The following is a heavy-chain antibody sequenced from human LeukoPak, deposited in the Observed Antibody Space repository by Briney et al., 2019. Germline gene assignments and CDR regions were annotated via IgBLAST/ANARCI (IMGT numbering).Heavy chain of an antibody. Sequence: ASVKVSCKASGYTFTGYYMHWVRQAPGQGLEWMGWINPNSGGTNYAQKFQGRVTMTRDTSISTAYMELSRLRSDDTAVYYCARQWLVLDSAFDIWGQGTMVTVSS. CDR3: ARQWLVLDSAFDI. CDR2: INPNSGGT. D-gene: IGHD6-19*01. J-gene: IGHJ3*02. CDR1: GYTFTGYY. V-gene: IGHV1-2*02.